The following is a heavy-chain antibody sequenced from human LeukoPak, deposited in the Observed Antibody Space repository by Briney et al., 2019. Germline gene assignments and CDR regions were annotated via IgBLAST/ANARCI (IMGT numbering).Heavy chain of an antibody. CDR2: IGGSSDST. J-gene: IGHJ4*02. CDR3: AKTSRRDEGETNNYFDY. Sequence: GGSLRLSCAASGFTFSNYGMCWVRQAPGKGLEWVSTIGGSSDSTYYADSVKGRFTISRDNSNNTLYLQMNSLRADDTAVYYCAKTSRRDEGETNNYFDYWGQGTLVTVSS. CDR1: GFTFSNYG. V-gene: IGHV3-23*01. D-gene: IGHD1-14*01.